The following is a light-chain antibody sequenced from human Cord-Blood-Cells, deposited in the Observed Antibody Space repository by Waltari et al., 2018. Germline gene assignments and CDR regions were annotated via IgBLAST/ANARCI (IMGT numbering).Light chain of an antibody. V-gene: IGKV1-33*01. CDR3: QQYDNLPLT. Sequence: DIQMTQSPSSLSASVGDRVTITCQASQDISNYLNWYQQKPGKAPKLLIYDASNLETGVPSRISGSGAGTEFTFTISSLQAEYIATYYCQQYDNLPLTFGGGTKVEIK. CDR1: QDISNY. J-gene: IGKJ4*01. CDR2: DAS.